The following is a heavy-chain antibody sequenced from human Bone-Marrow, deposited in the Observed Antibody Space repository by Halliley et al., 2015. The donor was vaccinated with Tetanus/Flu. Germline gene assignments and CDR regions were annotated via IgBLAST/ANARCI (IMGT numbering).Heavy chain of an antibody. CDR1: GYTFTGYY. Sequence: QLVQSGAEVKSPGASVKVSCKASGYTFTGYYMHWVRQAPGQGLEWMGWINPNSGGTNYAQKFQGWVTMTRDTSISTAYMELSRLRSDDTAVFFCARDLLASYDSTGYRPYFYYGMDVWGQGTTVTVSS. CDR3: ARDLLASYDSTGYRPYFYYGMDV. J-gene: IGHJ6*02. CDR2: INPNSGGT. D-gene: IGHD3-22*01. V-gene: IGHV1-2*04.